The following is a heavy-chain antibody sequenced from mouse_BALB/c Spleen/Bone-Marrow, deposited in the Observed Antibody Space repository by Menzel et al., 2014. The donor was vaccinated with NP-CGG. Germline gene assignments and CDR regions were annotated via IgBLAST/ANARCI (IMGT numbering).Heavy chain of an antibody. CDR2: IWGGGST. CDR3: AKLGRSYYYFDV. V-gene: IGHV2-6-5*01. CDR1: GFSLTDYG. D-gene: IGHD1-1*01. J-gene: IGHJ1*01. Sequence: QVQLKDSGPGLVAPSQSLSITCTVSGFSLTDYGVSWIRQPPGKGLEWLGVIWGGGSTYYNSALKSRLSISKDNSKSQVFLKMNSLQTVDSAMYYCAKLGRSYYYFDVWGAGTTVTVSS.